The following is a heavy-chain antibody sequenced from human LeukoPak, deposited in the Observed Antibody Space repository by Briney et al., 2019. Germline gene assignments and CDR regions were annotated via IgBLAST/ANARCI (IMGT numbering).Heavy chain of an antibody. Sequence: WXXQXPXXXLXWMGWISAYNGNTNYAQKLQGRVTMTTDTSTSTAYMELRSLRSDDTAVYYCARGIGKAAAGFDPWGQGTLVTVSS. V-gene: IGHV1-18*01. CDR2: ISAYNGNT. CDR3: ARGIGKAAAGFDP. J-gene: IGHJ5*02. D-gene: IGHD6-13*01.